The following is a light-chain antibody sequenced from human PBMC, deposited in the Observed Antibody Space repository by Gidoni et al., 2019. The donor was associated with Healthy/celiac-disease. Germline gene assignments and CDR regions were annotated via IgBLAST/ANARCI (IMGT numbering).Light chain of an antibody. CDR1: QSVSSY. CDR2: DAS. V-gene: IGKV3-11*01. Sequence: FVLTQSPATLSLSPGERATLSCRASQSVSSYLAWYQQKPGQAPRLLIYDASNRATPIPARFSGSGSGTDFTLTISSLEPEDFAVYYCQQRSNWRFTFGPGTKVDIK. J-gene: IGKJ3*01. CDR3: QQRSNWRFT.